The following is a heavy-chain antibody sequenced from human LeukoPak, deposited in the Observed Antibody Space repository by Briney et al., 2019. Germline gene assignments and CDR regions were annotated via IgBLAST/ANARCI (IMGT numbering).Heavy chain of an antibody. Sequence: GASVKVSCKASGGTFSSYAISWVRQAPGQGLEWMGRIIPIFGTANYAQKFQGRVTITTDESTSTAYMELSSLRSEDTAMYYCARVSDFWSGYSSTHDYWGQGTLVTVSS. CDR3: ARVSDFWSGYSSTHDY. J-gene: IGHJ4*02. CDR2: IIPIFGTA. V-gene: IGHV1-69*05. CDR1: GGTFSSYA. D-gene: IGHD3-3*01.